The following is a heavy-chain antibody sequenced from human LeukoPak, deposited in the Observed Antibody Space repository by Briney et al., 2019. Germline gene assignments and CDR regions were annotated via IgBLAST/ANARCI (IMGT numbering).Heavy chain of an antibody. CDR1: GFTFTNYA. CDR2: ITYSSAGDST. D-gene: IGHD1-1*01. Sequence: GGSLRLSCAASGFTFTNYAMSWVRQTPGKGLEWVSFITYSSAGDSTYYADSVRGRFTMSRDSSKSTLYLQMNSLRAEDTAVYYCTKVSTTGVGGRGYFDQWGQGTQVTVSS. J-gene: IGHJ4*02. CDR3: TKVSTTGVGGRGYFDQ. V-gene: IGHV3-23*01.